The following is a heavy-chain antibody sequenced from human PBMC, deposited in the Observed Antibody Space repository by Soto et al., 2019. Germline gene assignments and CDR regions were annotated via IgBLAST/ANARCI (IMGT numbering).Heavy chain of an antibody. D-gene: IGHD3-3*01. CDR1: GDSIIGIYH. V-gene: IGHV4-38-2*01. Sequence: PSETLSLTCAVSGDSIIGIYHWAWIRQPPGRSLEWIASIFLTGTTYYTPSLKSRVTISVDTSKNQFSLRLSSVTAADSAVYYCARLNNKSAFAYYDFWSGYPYYYYGMDVRGQGTTVTSP. CDR2: IFLTGTT. CDR3: ARLNNKSAFAYYDFWSGYPYYYYGMDV. J-gene: IGHJ6*02.